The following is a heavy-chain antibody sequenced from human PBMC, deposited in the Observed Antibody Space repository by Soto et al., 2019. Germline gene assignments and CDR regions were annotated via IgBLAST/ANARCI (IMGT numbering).Heavy chain of an antibody. CDR1: GFTLRNYA. Sequence: PGGSLRLSCAASGFTLRNYAMHWVRQAPGKGLEWVAVISYDGSDKDYADSVKGRFTISRDNSRNTLFLQMNSLRAEDTAVYYCARDYYKYYDSSGYYRSPAYWGQGTLVTVSS. CDR2: ISYDGSDK. CDR3: ARDYYKYYDSSGYYRSPAY. D-gene: IGHD3-22*01. V-gene: IGHV3-30-3*01. J-gene: IGHJ4*02.